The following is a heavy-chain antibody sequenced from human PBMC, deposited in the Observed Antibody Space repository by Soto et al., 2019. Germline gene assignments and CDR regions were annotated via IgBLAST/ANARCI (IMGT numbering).Heavy chain of an antibody. J-gene: IGHJ4*02. CDR2: AFPGGSDT. Sequence: GESLKISCKGSGYTFTTSWIGWVRQMPGKGLEWMGIAFPGGSDTRYSPFFQGQVTISADKSINTAYLQWSSLKASDTAMYYCARHSDYDVLTGYYPWPDFWGQGTLVTVSS. CDR3: ARHSDYDVLTGYYPWPDF. CDR1: GYTFTTSW. D-gene: IGHD3-9*01. V-gene: IGHV5-51*01.